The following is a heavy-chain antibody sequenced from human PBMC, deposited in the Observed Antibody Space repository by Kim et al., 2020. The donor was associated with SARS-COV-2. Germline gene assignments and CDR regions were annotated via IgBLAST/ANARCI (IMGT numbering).Heavy chain of an antibody. J-gene: IGHJ6*03. CDR1: GFTFGTYS. CDR3: ARDGRVLEWLTHWCYSCFLDG. D-gene: IGHD3-3*01. Sequence: GGSLRLSCAASGFTFGTYSMNWVRQAPGKGLEWVSSISGSSSNIYYADSVKGRFTISRDNAKNTLYLQMNSLRAEDTAVYYCARDGRVLEWLTHWCYSCFLDGWGKGTPVTVSS. CDR2: ISGSSSNI. V-gene: IGHV3-21*01.